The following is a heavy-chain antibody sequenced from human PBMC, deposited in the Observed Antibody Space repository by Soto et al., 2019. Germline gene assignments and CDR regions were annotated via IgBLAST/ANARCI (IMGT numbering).Heavy chain of an antibody. Sequence: EVQLVESGGGLVQPGGSLRLSCAASGFTVSSNYMSWVRQAPGKGLEWVSVIYSGGSTYYADSVKGRFTISRHNSKNALYLQMNSLRAEDTAVYYWARAGGFNWFDPWGQGTLVTVSS. D-gene: IGHD5-12*01. V-gene: IGHV3-53*04. CDR1: GFTVSSNY. CDR3: ARAGGFNWFDP. J-gene: IGHJ5*02. CDR2: IYSGGST.